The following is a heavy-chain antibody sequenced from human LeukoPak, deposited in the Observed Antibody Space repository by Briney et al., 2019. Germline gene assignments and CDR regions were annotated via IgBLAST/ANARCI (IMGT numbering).Heavy chain of an antibody. D-gene: IGHD2-15*01. V-gene: IGHV3-48*02. CDR3: ARDVGWAFDY. CDR1: GFTFSTYS. CDR2: ISRSSSSI. Sequence: GGSLRPSCAASGFTFSTYSMNWVRQAPGQGLEWVSYISRSSSSIWYADSVKGRVTISRDNAKNSLYLQMNILRDEDTAVYYCARDVGWAFDYWGQGSLVTVSS. J-gene: IGHJ4*02.